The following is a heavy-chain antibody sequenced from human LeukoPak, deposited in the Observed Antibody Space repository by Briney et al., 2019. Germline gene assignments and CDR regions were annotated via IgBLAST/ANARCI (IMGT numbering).Heavy chain of an antibody. J-gene: IGHJ4*02. CDR3: ASGGINMVRGGYYFDY. V-gene: IGHV3-53*01. CDR2: IYIGGNT. D-gene: IGHD3-10*01. Sequence: GGSLRLSCAASGFTVIANYTSWVRQAPGKGLEWVSVIYIGGNTYYADSVKGRFTISRDNSKNTLYLQMNSLRAEDTAVYYCASGGINMVRGGYYFDYWGQGTLVTVSS. CDR1: GFTVIANY.